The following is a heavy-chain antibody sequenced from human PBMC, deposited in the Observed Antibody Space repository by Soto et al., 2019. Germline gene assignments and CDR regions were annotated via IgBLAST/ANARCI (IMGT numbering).Heavy chain of an antibody. D-gene: IGHD3-22*01. CDR1: GFTFTSFY. J-gene: IGHJ6*02. Sequence: ASVKVSCKASGFTFTSFYMHWVRQAPGQGPEWMGIMHPYGGSTGYAQKFQGRVTLTRDTSTRTDHMELSSLRSDDTAVYYCAILYYYDSGDYYSNYQYYGMDVWGQGTTVTVSS. CDR2: MHPYGGST. V-gene: IGHV1-46*01. CDR3: AILYYYDSGDYYSNYQYYGMDV.